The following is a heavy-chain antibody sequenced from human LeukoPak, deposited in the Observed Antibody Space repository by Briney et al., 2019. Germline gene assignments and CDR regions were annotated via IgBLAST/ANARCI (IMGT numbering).Heavy chain of an antibody. CDR3: ARDGYCDSSGYDWYFDL. D-gene: IGHD3-22*01. J-gene: IGHJ2*01. V-gene: IGHV3-33*01. CDR2: IWYDGSNK. CDR1: GFTFSSYG. Sequence: QPGRSLRLSCAASGFTFSSYGMHWVRQAPGKGLEWVTVIWYDGSNKYYADSVKGRFTISRDNSKNTLYLQMNSLRAEDTAVYYCARDGYCDSSGYDWYFDLWGRGTLVTVSS.